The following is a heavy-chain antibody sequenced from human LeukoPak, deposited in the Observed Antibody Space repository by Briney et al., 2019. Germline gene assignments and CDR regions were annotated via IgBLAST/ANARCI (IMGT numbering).Heavy chain of an antibody. V-gene: IGHV3-66*01. CDR1: GFTVSSNY. CDR3: ARDRSRVFDY. Sequence: QSGGSLRLSCAASGFTVSSNYMSWVRQAPGKGLEWVSVIYSGGSTYYADSVKGRFTISRDNSKNTLYLQMNSLRAEDTAVYYCARDRSRVFDYWGQGTLVTVSS. J-gene: IGHJ4*02. CDR2: IYSGGST.